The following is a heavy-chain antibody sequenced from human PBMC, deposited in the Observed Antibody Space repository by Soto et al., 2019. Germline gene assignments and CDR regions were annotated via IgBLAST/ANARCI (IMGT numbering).Heavy chain of an antibody. CDR2: ITGSGGGT. D-gene: IGHD3-16*01. Sequence: PGGSLRLSCAASGFTFSTSAMNWVRQAPGRGLEWVSVITGSGGGTNYADSVKGRFTISRDNAKNSLYLQMNSLRAEDTAVYYCASRRGLGGNYFDYWGQGTLVTVSS. CDR3: ASRRGLGGNYFDY. CDR1: GFTFSTSA. V-gene: IGHV3-23*01. J-gene: IGHJ4*02.